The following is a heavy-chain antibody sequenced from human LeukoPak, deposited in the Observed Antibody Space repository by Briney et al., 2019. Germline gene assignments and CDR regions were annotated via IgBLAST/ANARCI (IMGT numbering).Heavy chain of an antibody. CDR1: GFTFSSYA. CDR3: SRWSFENDAFDI. V-gene: IGHV3-64D*06. CDR2: ISSNGGST. D-gene: IGHD4-23*01. Sequence: PGGSLRLSCSASGFTFSSYAMHWGRQAPGKGLEYVSAISSNGGSTYYADSVKGRFTISRDNSKNTLYLQMSSLRAEDTAVYYCSRWSFENDAFDIWGQGTMVTVSS. J-gene: IGHJ3*02.